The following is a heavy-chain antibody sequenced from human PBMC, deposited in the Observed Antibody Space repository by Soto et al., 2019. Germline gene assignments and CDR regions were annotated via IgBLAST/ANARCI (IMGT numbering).Heavy chain of an antibody. Sequence: GGSLRLSCAASGFTFNNYAMAWVRQAPGKGLECVSAISGSGGRTYYGDSVKGRFTISRDNSKNTLFFQMNSLRAEDTAVYFCAEDRRSSTIGAFDIWGQGTMVTVSS. D-gene: IGHD2-2*01. CDR1: GFTFNNYA. J-gene: IGHJ3*02. CDR3: AEDRRSSTIGAFDI. V-gene: IGHV3-23*01. CDR2: ISGSGGRT.